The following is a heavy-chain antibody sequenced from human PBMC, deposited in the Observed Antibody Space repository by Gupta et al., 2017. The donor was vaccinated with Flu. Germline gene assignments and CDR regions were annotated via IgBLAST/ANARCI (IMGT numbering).Heavy chain of an antibody. D-gene: IGHD4-4*01. CDR3: ARDLLTTVTGYYYYGMDV. Sequence: QVQLVQSGAEVKKPGSSVKVSCKASGGTFSSYAISWVRQAPGQGLEWMGGIIPIFGTANYAQKFQGRVTITADKSTSTAYMELSSLRSEDTAVYYCARDLLTTVTGYYYYGMDVWGQGTTVTVSS. V-gene: IGHV1-69*06. CDR2: IIPIFGTA. CDR1: GGTFSSYA. J-gene: IGHJ6*02.